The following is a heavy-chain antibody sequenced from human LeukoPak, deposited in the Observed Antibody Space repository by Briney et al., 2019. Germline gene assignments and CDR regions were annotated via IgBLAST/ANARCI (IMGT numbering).Heavy chain of an antibody. CDR1: GGSISSYY. D-gene: IGHD6-6*01. CDR3: ATTKYSSPSYYIDY. Sequence: PSETLSLTCTVSGGSISSYYWSWIRQPPGKGLEWIGYIYNSGNTNYNPSLKSRVTISVDTSKNQFSLKLSSVTAADTAVYYCATTKYSSPSYYIDYWGQGTLVTVSS. CDR2: IYNSGNT. J-gene: IGHJ4*02. V-gene: IGHV4-59*08.